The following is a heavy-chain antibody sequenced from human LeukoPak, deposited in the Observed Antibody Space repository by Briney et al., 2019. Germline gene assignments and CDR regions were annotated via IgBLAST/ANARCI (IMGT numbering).Heavy chain of an antibody. CDR3: ARSMVRGVRGYYYYYMDV. J-gene: IGHJ6*03. CDR2: INHSGST. D-gene: IGHD3-10*01. CDR1: GGSFSGYY. Sequence: SETLSLTCAVYGGSFSGYYWSWIRQPPGKGLEWIGEINHSGSTNYNPSLKSRVTISVDTSKNQFSLKLSSVTAADTAVYYCARSMVRGVRGYYYYYMDVWGKGTTVTVSS. V-gene: IGHV4-34*01.